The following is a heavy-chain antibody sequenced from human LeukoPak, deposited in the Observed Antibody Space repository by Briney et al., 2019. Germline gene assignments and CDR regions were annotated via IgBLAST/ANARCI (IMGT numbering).Heavy chain of an antibody. J-gene: IGHJ6*03. CDR2: INWNGGST. D-gene: IGHD6-6*01. CDR1: GFTFDVYG. Sequence: GGSLRLSCAASGFTFDVYGMSWVRQAPGKGLEWVSGINWNGGSTGYADSVKGRFTISRDNAKNSLYLQMNSLRAEDTALYYCARVGTYSSSGYYYYMDVWGKGTTVTVSS. CDR3: ARVGTYSSSGYYYYMDV. V-gene: IGHV3-20*04.